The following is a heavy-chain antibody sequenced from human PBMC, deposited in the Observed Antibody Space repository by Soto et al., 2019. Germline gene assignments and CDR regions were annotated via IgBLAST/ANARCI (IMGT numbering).Heavy chain of an antibody. CDR3: ASQDPGTSVDY. V-gene: IGHV4-4*02. CDR1: GGSFTSNNW. J-gene: IGHJ4*02. D-gene: IGHD1-7*01. CDR2: IYRTGST. Sequence: SETLSLTCAVSGGSFTSNNWWTWVRQPPGQGLEWIGEIYRTGSTNYNPSLKSRVTISLDKSENQFSLTVTSLTAADTAVYYCASQDPGTSVDYWGQGTLVTVSS.